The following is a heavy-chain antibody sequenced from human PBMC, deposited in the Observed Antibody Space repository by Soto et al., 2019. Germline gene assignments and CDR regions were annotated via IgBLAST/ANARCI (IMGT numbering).Heavy chain of an antibody. CDR3: ATASGSYNWFDP. CDR2: FDPEDGET. J-gene: IGHJ5*02. D-gene: IGHD1-26*01. CDR1: GYTLTELS. Sequence: ASVKVSCKVSGYTLTELSMHWVRQAPGKGLEWMGGFDPEDGETIYAQKFQGRVTMTEDTSTDTAYMELSSLRSEDTAVYYCATASGSYNWFDPWAREPWSPSPQ. V-gene: IGHV1-24*01.